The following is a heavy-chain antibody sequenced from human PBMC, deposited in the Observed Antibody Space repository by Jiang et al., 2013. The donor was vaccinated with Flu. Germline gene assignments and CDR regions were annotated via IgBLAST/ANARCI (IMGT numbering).Heavy chain of an antibody. CDR2: LYQWST. V-gene: IGHV4-4*09. Sequence: SLTCTVSGGSISSYYWSWIRQPPGRDWMDWVHLYQWSTNXNPSLKSRVTISVDTSKNQFSLKLSSVTAADTAVYYCARGPLHYYDSSGYLDYWGQGTLVTVSS. CDR1: GGSISSYY. J-gene: IGHJ4*02. CDR3: ARGPLHYYDSSGYLDY. D-gene: IGHD3-22*01.